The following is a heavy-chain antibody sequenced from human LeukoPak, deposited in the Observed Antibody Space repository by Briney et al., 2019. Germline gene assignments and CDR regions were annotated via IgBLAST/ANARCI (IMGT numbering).Heavy chain of an antibody. CDR3: ARDRYGDRAGSFDI. V-gene: IGHV4-4*07. CDR2: IYASGST. D-gene: IGHD4-17*01. CDR1: GGSISSYY. Sequence: SETLSLTCIVSGGSISSYYWSWIRQPAGKGLEWIGRIYASGSTNYNPSLESRVTMSVHTSKNQFSLKLSSVTAADTAVYYCARDRYGDRAGSFDIWGQGTLVTVSS. J-gene: IGHJ3*02.